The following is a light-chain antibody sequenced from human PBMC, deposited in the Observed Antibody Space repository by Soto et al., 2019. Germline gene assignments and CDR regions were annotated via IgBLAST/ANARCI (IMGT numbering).Light chain of an antibody. CDR1: SSDVGGYTY. J-gene: IGLJ2*01. CDR3: SSYTSSTLGVL. Sequence: QSVLTQPASVSGSPGQSITISCTGSSSDVGGYTYVSWYQQHPGKAPKLMIYDVTSRPSGVSNRFSGSKSGNTASLTISGLQSEDEADYYCSSYTSSTLGVLFGGGTKLTVL. V-gene: IGLV2-14*01. CDR2: DVT.